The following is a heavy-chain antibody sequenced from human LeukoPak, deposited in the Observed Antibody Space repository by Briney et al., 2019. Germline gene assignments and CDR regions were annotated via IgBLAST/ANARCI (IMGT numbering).Heavy chain of an antibody. V-gene: IGHV3-23*01. CDR2: ISGSGSDT. CDR3: AKAHYYGSGSIDY. D-gene: IGHD3-10*01. J-gene: IGHJ4*02. Sequence: GGSLRLSCAASGFTFSHSAMSWVRQAPGKGLEWISTISGSGSDTNYADSVRGRLIISRDNSKNTLYLQMNSLRAEDTAVYYCAKAHYYGSGSIDYWGQGTLVTVSS. CDR1: GFTFSHSA.